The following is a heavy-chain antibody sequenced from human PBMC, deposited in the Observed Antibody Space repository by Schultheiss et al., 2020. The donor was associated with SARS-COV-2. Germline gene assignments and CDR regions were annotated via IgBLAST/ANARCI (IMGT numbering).Heavy chain of an antibody. J-gene: IGHJ3*02. CDR3: ARSFCCYAFDI. CDR1: GFTFSSYA. Sequence: GSLRLSCAASGFTFSSYAMSWVRQAPGKGLEWFGEINHRGTTNYNPSLKSRVTLSVDTSKNQFSLKLSSVTAADTAIYYCARSFCCYAFDIWDQGAMVTVSS. D-gene: IGHD2-15*01. V-gene: IGHV4-34*01. CDR2: INHRGTT.